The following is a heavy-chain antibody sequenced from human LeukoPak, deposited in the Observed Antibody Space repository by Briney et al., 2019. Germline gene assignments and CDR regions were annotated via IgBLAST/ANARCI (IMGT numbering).Heavy chain of an antibody. J-gene: IGHJ4*02. D-gene: IGHD3-22*01. V-gene: IGHV4-31*03. CDR3: ARVYDSSGYSPFTAYFDY. CDR2: IYYSGST. CDR1: GGSISNGGYY. Sequence: SETQSLTCTVSGGSISNGGYYWSWIRQHPGKGLEWVGYIYYSGSTYYNPSLKSRITISIDTSKNQFSLKLNSVTAADTAVYYCARVYDSSGYSPFTAYFDYWGQGTLVTVSS.